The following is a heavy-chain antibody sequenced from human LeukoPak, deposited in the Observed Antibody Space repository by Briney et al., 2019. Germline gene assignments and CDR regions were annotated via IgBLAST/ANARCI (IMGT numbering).Heavy chain of an antibody. V-gene: IGHV1-8*01. CDR3: AREVAEWFGELGAFDI. Sequence: ASVKVSCKASGYTFTSYDINWVRQATGQGLEWMGWMNPNSGNTGYAQKFQGRVTMTRNTSISTAYMELSSLRSEDTAVYYCAREVAEWFGELGAFDIWGQGTMVTVSS. CDR2: MNPNSGNT. D-gene: IGHD3-10*01. CDR1: GYTFTSYD. J-gene: IGHJ3*02.